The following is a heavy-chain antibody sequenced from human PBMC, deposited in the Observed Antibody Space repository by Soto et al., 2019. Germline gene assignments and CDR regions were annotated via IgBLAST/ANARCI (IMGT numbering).Heavy chain of an antibody. V-gene: IGHV3-48*02. J-gene: IGHJ4*02. CDR1: GFTFNIYN. D-gene: IGHD2-2*02. CDR3: ARDVTNRRRHYCSGSGCYTGTFDY. CDR2: ISSSDDTI. Sequence: PGGSLRLSCAASGFTFNIYNMNWVRQAPGKGLEWVSYISSSDDTIYYADSVKGRFTISRDNADNSLFLQMDSLRDEDTAVYYCARDVTNRRRHYCSGSGCYTGTFDYWGLGTLVTVSS.